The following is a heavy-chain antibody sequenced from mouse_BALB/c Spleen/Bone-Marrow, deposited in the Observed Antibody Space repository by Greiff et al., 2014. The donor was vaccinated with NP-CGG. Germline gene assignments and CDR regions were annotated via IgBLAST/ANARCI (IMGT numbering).Heavy chain of an antibody. CDR1: GYTFTSFV. D-gene: IGHD4-1*01. V-gene: IGHV1-14*01. J-gene: IGHJ3*01. CDR3: GRRESGTWFAY. CDR2: INPYNDGT. Sequence: VQLKESGPDLVKPGAPVKMSCKASGYTFTSFVMHWVKQKPGQGLEWIGYINPYNDGTKYNEKFKDKATLSSDKSSSTAYMELSSLTSEDSAVYYCGRRESGTWFAYWGQGTLVTVSA.